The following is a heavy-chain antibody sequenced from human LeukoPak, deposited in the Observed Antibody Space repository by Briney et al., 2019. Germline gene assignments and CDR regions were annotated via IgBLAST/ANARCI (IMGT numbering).Heavy chain of an antibody. CDR3: ARGEDWKSTTFDY. Sequence: SETLSRTCTVSGGSISIYYWNWIRQPPGKGLEWLGYIYYSGNTNYNPALRSRVTISVGTSKKQFSLKLTSVTAADTAVYYCARGEDWKSTTFDYWGQGTLVTVSS. V-gene: IGHV4-59*01. CDR2: IYYSGNT. D-gene: IGHD1-1*01. J-gene: IGHJ4*02. CDR1: GGSISIYY.